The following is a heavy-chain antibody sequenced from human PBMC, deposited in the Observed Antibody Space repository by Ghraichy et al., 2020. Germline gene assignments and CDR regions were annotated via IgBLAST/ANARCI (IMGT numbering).Heavy chain of an antibody. CDR2: IYTSGST. CDR1: GGSISSYY. Sequence: SETLSLTCTVSGGSISSYYWSWIRQPPGKGLEWIGYIYTSGSTNYNPSLKSRVTISVDTSKNQFSLKLSSVTAADTAVYYCARHEKQQLAIDYWGQGTLVTVSS. J-gene: IGHJ4*02. V-gene: IGHV4-4*09. D-gene: IGHD6-13*01. CDR3: ARHEKQQLAIDY.